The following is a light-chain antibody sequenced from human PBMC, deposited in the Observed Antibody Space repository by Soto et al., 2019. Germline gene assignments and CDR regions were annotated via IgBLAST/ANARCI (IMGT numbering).Light chain of an antibody. CDR3: QKCDYLPI. V-gene: IGKV1-33*01. Sequence: DIQMTQSPSSLSASVGDRVTITCQASHDITSYLNWYQHKPGKAPKLLIYDASILEAGVPSRFSGSGSGTDFTFSNSSLQPEYVATYYCQKCDYLPIFGPGTTVDFK. CDR1: HDITSY. CDR2: DAS. J-gene: IGKJ3*01.